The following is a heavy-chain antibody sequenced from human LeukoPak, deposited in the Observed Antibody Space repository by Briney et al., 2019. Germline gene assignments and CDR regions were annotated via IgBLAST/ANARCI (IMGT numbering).Heavy chain of an antibody. Sequence: SETLSLTCAVSGGSISSGGYSWSWIRQPPGKGLEWIGEINHSGSTNYNPSLKSRVTISVDTSKNQFSLKLSSVTAADTAVYYCARHVYYDSSGYPGKYYFDYWGQGTLVTVSS. CDR3: ARHVYYDSSGYPGKYYFDY. J-gene: IGHJ4*02. CDR1: GGSISSGGYS. V-gene: IGHV4-30-2*03. D-gene: IGHD3-22*01. CDR2: INHSGST.